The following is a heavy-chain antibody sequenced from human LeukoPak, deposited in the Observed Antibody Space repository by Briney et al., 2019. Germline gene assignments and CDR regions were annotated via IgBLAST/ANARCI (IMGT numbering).Heavy chain of an antibody. D-gene: IGHD2-2*01. V-gene: IGHV3-21*01. J-gene: IGHJ6*03. CDR1: GFTFSSYS. Sequence: GGSLRLSCAASGFTFSSYSMNWVRQAPGKGLEWVSSISSSSSYIYYADSVKGRFTISRDSAKNSLYLQMNSLRAEDTAVYYCARVRGVVVPAAMGVDYYYYMDVWGKGTTVTVSS. CDR3: ARVRGVVVPAAMGVDYYYYMDV. CDR2: ISSSSSYI.